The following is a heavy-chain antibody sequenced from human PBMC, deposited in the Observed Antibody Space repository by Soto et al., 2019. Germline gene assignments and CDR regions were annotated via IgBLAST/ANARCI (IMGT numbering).Heavy chain of an antibody. CDR1: GGTFSSYG. Sequence: GASVKVSCKASGGTFSSYGISWVRQAPGQGLEWVGGIIPIFGTANYAQKFQGRVTITADESTSTAYMELSSLRSEDTAVYYCAMGRPTYEIDYWGQGILVTVFS. J-gene: IGHJ4*02. CDR2: IIPIFGTA. D-gene: IGHD3-10*01. CDR3: AMGRPTYEIDY. V-gene: IGHV1-69*13.